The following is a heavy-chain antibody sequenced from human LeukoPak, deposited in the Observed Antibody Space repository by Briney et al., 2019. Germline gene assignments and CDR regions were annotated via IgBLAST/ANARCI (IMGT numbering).Heavy chain of an antibody. CDR1: GFTFSGYG. J-gene: IGHJ4*02. CDR3: AKGTFGDGGYYFDY. CDR2: IRYDGSNK. V-gene: IGHV3-30*02. Sequence: PGGSLRLSCAASGFTFSGYGMHWVRQAPGKGLEWVAFIRYDGSNKYYADSVKGRFTISRDNSKNTLYLQMNSLRAEDTAVYYCAKGTFGDGGYYFDYWGQGTLVTVSS. D-gene: IGHD3-10*01.